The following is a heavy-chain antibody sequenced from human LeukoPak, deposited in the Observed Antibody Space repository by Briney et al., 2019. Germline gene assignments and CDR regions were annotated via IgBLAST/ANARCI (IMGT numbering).Heavy chain of an antibody. D-gene: IGHD3-10*01. Sequence: PSETLSLTCTVSGGSISSYYWSWIRQPAGKGLEWIGRVYTSGSTNYNPSLKSRVTMSVDTSKNQFSLRLSSVTAADTALYYCARGPYYGSGSYYTDDYWGQGTLVTVSS. CDR3: ARGPYYGSGSYYTDDY. J-gene: IGHJ4*02. CDR1: GGSISSYY. CDR2: VYTSGST. V-gene: IGHV4-4*07.